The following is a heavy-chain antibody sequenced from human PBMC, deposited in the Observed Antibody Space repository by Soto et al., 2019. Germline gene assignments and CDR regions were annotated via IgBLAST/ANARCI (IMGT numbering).Heavy chain of an antibody. D-gene: IGHD2-15*01. V-gene: IGHV3-48*01. CDR3: ASRSPATVYY. J-gene: IGHJ4*02. CDR2: ISSSSSTI. CDR1: GFTFSSYS. Sequence: GSLRLSCAASGFTFSSYSMNWVRQAPGKGLEWVSYISSSSSTIYYADSVKGRFTISRDNAKNSLYLQMNSLRAEDTAVYYCASRSPATVYYWGQGTLVTVSS.